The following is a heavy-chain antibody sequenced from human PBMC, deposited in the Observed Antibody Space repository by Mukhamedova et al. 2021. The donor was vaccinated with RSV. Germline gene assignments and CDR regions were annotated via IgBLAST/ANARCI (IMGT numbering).Heavy chain of an antibody. CDR2: ITTDGDDT. Sequence: SYAMNWVRQAPGKELEWISVITTDGDDTSYADSVGGGFTVSRDNFRNRLFLEMNGLRDADTAVYYCAKSYCSTKICYPNYFDPW. CDR1: SYA. V-gene: IGHV3-23*01. D-gene: IGHD2-2*01. J-gene: IGHJ5*02. CDR3: AKSYCSTKICYPNYFDP.